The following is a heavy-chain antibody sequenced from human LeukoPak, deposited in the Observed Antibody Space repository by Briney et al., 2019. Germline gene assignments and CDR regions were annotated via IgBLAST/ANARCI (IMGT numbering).Heavy chain of an antibody. V-gene: IGHV3-64*02. D-gene: IGHD6-19*01. J-gene: IGHJ4*02. Sequence: GGSLRLSCAASGFTFSSYTIHWVRQAPGKGLEYDSAISGNGGDTYYADSVKGRFTISRDNSKNTLYLQMGSLRAEDMAVYYCARGVGYSTGWYYFEYWGQGTLVTVSS. CDR3: ARGVGYSTGWYYFEY. CDR1: GFTFSSYT. CDR2: ISGNGGDT.